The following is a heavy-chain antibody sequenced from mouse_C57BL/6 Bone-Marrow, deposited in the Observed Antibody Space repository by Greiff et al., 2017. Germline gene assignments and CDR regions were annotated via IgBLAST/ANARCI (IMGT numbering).Heavy chain of an antibody. V-gene: IGHV1-64*01. CDR1: GYTFTSYW. CDR3: ASSGGCYYAMDY. CDR2: IHPNSGRT. D-gene: IGHD3-1*01. J-gene: IGHJ4*01. Sequence: QVQLQQPGAELVKPGASVKLSCKASGYTFTSYWMHWVKQRPGQGLEWIGMIHPNSGRTNYNEKFKSKATLTVDKSSSTAYMQLSSLTSEDSAVYYCASSGGCYYAMDYWGQGTSVTVSS.